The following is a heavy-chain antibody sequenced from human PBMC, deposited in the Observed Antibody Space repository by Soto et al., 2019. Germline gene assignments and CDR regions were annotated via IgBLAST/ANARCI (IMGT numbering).Heavy chain of an antibody. V-gene: IGHV3-23*01. CDR2: ISGSGGST. J-gene: IGHJ4*02. CDR3: AKGVGQPGYLDS. D-gene: IGHD1-26*01. Sequence: LRLSWAVSGFTFSFYVMNWVRQAPGKGLEFVSGISGSGGSTYYAESVKARFTISRDNSKNTLYLQMNSLRAEDTAVYYCAKGVGQPGYLDSWGQGPLVPVSS. CDR1: GFTFSFYV.